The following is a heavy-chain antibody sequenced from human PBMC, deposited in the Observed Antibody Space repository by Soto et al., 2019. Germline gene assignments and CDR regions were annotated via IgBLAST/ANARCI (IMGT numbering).Heavy chain of an antibody. V-gene: IGHV3-33*01. CDR1: GFTFSSYG. J-gene: IGHJ3*02. D-gene: IGHD5-12*01. CDR3: AREGDIVATIRGAFDI. Sequence: PGGSLRLSCAASGFTFSSYGMHWVRQAPGKGLEWVAVIWYDGSNKYYVDSVKGRFTISRDNSKNTLYLQMNSLRAEDTAVYYCAREGDIVATIRGAFDIWGQGTMVTVSS. CDR2: IWYDGSNK.